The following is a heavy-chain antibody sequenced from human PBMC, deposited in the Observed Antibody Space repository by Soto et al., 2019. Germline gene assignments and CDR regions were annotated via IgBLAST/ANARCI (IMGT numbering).Heavy chain of an antibody. J-gene: IGHJ5*02. CDR1: GGSISSYY. V-gene: IGHV4-59*01. Sequence: SETLSLTCTVSGGSISSYYWSWIRQPPGQGLEWIGYIFYSGSTNYSPSLKSRVTISVDTSKNQFSLDLRSVTAADTAVYYCARDYYGSGSYISGSDPWGQGTLVTVSS. CDR2: IFYSGST. CDR3: ARDYYGSGSYISGSDP. D-gene: IGHD3-10*01.